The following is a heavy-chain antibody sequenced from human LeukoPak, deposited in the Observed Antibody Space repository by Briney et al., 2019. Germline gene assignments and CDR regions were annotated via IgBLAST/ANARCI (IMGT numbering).Heavy chain of an antibody. CDR2: IKQDGTEI. V-gene: IGHV3-7*01. CDR1: GFTFSNYS. Sequence: PGGSLRLSCAASGFTFSNYSMNWVRQAPGKGPEWVANIKQDGTEIYYMDSVKGRFTISRDNAKNSLYLQMNSLRDEDTAVYYCARDKVVGATFFDYWGQGTLVTVSS. D-gene: IGHD1-26*01. J-gene: IGHJ4*02. CDR3: ARDKVVGATFFDY.